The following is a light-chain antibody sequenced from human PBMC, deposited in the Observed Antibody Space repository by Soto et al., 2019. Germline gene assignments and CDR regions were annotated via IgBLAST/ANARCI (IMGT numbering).Light chain of an antibody. Sequence: SYELTQPPSLSVSPGQTASITCSGDKLGDKYACWYQQKPGQSPVVVIYQDTKRPSGIPERFSGSNSGNTATLTISGTQAMDEADYYCQAWDSSTNYVFGTGTKVTVL. V-gene: IGLV3-1*01. CDR2: QDT. CDR1: KLGDKY. J-gene: IGLJ1*01. CDR3: QAWDSSTNYV.